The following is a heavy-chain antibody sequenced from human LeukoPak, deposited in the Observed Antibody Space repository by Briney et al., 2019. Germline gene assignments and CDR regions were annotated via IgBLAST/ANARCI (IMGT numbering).Heavy chain of an antibody. CDR3: ARDVITVFSTSPWRGFDY. D-gene: IGHD6-6*01. Sequence: ASVKVSCKASGYTFSIYGISWVRQAPGQGLEGMGWISAYKGDTNYAQNFQGRVTMTTDTSTSTAYMELRSLRSDDTAVYYCARDVITVFSTSPWRGFDYWGQGTLVIVSS. J-gene: IGHJ4*02. CDR1: GYTFSIYG. V-gene: IGHV1-18*01. CDR2: ISAYKGDT.